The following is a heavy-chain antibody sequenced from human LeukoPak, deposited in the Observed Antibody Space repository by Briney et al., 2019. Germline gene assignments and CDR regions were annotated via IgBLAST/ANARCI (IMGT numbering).Heavy chain of an antibody. CDR1: GGSIRSDY. CDR3: ARRAYGSGSFNRYHFDY. D-gene: IGHD3-10*01. Sequence: PSETLSLTCTVSGGSIRSDYWSWIRQPPEKGLEWIGYIYYNGVTSCNPPLKSRVTISVDTSSNQFSLKLNSVTAADTAVYYCARRAYGSGSFNRYHFDYWGQGTLVAVSS. V-gene: IGHV4-59*08. J-gene: IGHJ4*02. CDR2: IYYNGVT.